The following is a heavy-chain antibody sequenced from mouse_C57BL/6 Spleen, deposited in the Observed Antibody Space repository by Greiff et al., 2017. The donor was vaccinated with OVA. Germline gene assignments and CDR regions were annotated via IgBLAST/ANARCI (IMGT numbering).Heavy chain of an antibody. D-gene: IGHD2-5*01. V-gene: IGHV5-6*01. CDR2: ISSGGSYT. J-gene: IGHJ1*03. CDR3: ARHAYYSNYGGDFDV. CDR1: GFTFSSYG. Sequence: EVMLVESGGDLVKPGGSLKLSCAASGFTFSSYGMSWVRQTPDKRLEWVATISSGGSYTYYPDSVMGRFTISRDNAKNTLYLQMSSLKSEDTAMYYCARHAYYSNYGGDFDVWGTGTTVTVSS.